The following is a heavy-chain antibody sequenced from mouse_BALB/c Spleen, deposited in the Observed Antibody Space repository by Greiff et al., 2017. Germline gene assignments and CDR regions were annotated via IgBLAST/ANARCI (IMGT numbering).Heavy chain of an antibody. Sequence: VQLQQSGPGLVAPSQSLSITCTVSGFSLTGYGVNWVRQPPGKGLEWLGMIWGDGSTDYNSALKSRLSISKDNSKSQVFLKMNSLQTDDTARYYCASPILRDAMDDWGQGTSVTVSS. CDR3: ASPILRDAMDD. CDR1: GFSLTGYG. CDR2: IWGDGST. J-gene: IGHJ4*01. V-gene: IGHV2-6-7*01.